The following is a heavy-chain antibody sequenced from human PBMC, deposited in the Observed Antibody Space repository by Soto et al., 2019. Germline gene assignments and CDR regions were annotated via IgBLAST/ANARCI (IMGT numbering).Heavy chain of an antibody. J-gene: IGHJ6*02. CDR3: ARDLRDDFWSGYYYYYYHGMDV. Sequence: GGSLRLSCAASGFTFSSYSMNWVRQAPGKGLEWVSSISSSSSYIYYADSVKGRFTISRDNAKNSLYLQMNSLRAEDTAVYYCARDLRDDFWSGYYYYYYHGMDVWGQGTTVTVSS. CDR1: GFTFSSYS. D-gene: IGHD3-3*01. CDR2: ISSSSSYI. V-gene: IGHV3-21*01.